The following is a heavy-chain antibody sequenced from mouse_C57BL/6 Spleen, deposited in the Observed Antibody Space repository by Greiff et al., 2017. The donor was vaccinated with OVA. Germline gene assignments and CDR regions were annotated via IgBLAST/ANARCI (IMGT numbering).Heavy chain of an antibody. CDR3: TRDQGNYHYYAMDY. V-gene: IGHV5-9-1*02. Sequence: EVQGVESGEGLVKPGGSLKLSCAASGFTFSSYAMSWVRQTPEKRLEWVAYISSGGDYIYYADTVKGRFTISRDNARNTLYLQMSSLKSEDTAMYYCTRDQGNYHYYAMDYWGQGTSVTVSS. D-gene: IGHD2-1*01. J-gene: IGHJ4*01. CDR1: GFTFSSYA. CDR2: ISSGGDYI.